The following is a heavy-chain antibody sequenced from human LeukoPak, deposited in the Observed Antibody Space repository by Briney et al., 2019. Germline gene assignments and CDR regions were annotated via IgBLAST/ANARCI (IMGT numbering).Heavy chain of an antibody. CDR1: GFTFSDYY. Sequence: PGGSLRLSCAASGFTFSDYYMRWIRQAPGKGLEWVSAISGSGGSTYYADSVKGRFTISRDNAKNSLYPQMNSLRAEDTAVYYCAKARTPKAVAGPKGYFDYWGQGTLVTVSS. V-gene: IGHV3-23*01. CDR2: ISGSGGST. D-gene: IGHD6-19*01. CDR3: AKARTPKAVAGPKGYFDY. J-gene: IGHJ4*02.